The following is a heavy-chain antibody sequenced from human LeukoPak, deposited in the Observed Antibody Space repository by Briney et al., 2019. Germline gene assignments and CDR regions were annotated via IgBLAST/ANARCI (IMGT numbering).Heavy chain of an antibody. Sequence: GGSLRLSCAASRFTFSSYWMSWVRQAPGKGLEWVANIKQDGSEKYYVDSVKGRFTISRDNAKNSLYLQMNSLRAEDTAVYYCARDWRAVAGSYFDYWGQGTLVTVSS. D-gene: IGHD6-19*01. CDR1: RFTFSSYW. J-gene: IGHJ4*02. CDR2: IKQDGSEK. CDR3: ARDWRAVAGSYFDY. V-gene: IGHV3-7*01.